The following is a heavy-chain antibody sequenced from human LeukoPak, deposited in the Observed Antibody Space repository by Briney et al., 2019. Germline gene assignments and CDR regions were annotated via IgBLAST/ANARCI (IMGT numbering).Heavy chain of an antibody. J-gene: IGHJ4*02. V-gene: IGHV4-4*07. D-gene: IGHD3-9*01. Sequence: SETLSLTCTVSGGSISSYYWSWIRQPAGKGLEWIGRIYTSGSTNYNPSLKSRVTMSVDTSKNQFSLKLSSVTAADTAVYYCASEADYDILTGYYINWGQGTLVTVSS. CDR1: GGSISSYY. CDR3: ASEADYDILTGYYIN. CDR2: IYTSGST.